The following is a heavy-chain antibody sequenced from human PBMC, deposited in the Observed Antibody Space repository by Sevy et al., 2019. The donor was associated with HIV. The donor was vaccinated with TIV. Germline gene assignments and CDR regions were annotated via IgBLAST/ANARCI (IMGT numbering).Heavy chain of an antibody. CDR1: GFTFSSYW. V-gene: IGHV3-7*01. J-gene: IGHJ4*02. Sequence: GSLRLSCAASGFTFSSYWMSWVRQAPGKGLEWVATMKQDGSEKYYVDSVKGRFTISRDNAKKSLYLQMKSLRVEDTAVYYCVREGLGGYSYSLDCWGQGTLVTVSS. CDR3: VREGLGGYSYSLDC. D-gene: IGHD5-18*01. CDR2: MKQDGSEK.